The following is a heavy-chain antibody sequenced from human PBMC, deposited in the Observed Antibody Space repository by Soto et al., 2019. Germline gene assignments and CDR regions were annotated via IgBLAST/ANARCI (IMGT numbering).Heavy chain of an antibody. Sequence: GSLRLSCAAFGFTVRGKKYVAWVRQAPGKGLEWVSALYDLDGTYYADSVKGRFTTSSDSSRTTVYLQMNDLRPDDTAVYSCATWHLREHAYDIWGQGTTVTVSS. CDR3: ATWHLREHAYDI. CDR2: LYDLDGT. J-gene: IGHJ3*02. V-gene: IGHV3-53*01. CDR1: GFTVRGKKY. D-gene: IGHD3-10*01.